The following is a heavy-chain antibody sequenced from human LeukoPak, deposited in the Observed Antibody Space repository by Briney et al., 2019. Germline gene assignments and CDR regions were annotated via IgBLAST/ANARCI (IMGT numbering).Heavy chain of an antibody. J-gene: IGHJ6*04. V-gene: IGHV1-69*06. CDR1: GGTFSSYA. CDR3: ARGAETPYSSSWSNYYYYYGMDV. CDR2: IIPIFGTA. D-gene: IGHD6-13*01. Sequence: GASVKVSCKASGGTFSSYAISWVRQAPGQGLEWMGGIIPIFGTANYAQKFQGRVTITADKSTSTAYMELSSLRSEDTAVYYCARGAETPYSSSWSNYYYYYGMDVWGKGTTVTVSS.